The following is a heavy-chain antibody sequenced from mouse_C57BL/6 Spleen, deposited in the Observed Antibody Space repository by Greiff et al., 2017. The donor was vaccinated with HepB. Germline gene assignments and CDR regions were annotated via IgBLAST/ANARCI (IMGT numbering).Heavy chain of an antibody. CDR1: GYTFTSYW. CDR3: ARRGSNYFAY. D-gene: IGHD2-5*01. Sequence: QVQLQQPGAELVMPGASVKLSCKASGYTFTSYWMHWVKQRPGQGLEWIGEIDPSDSYTNYKQKFKGKSTLTVDKSSSTAYMQLSSLTSEDSAVYYCARRGSNYFAYWGQGTLVTVSA. J-gene: IGHJ3*01. CDR2: IDPSDSYT. V-gene: IGHV1-69*01.